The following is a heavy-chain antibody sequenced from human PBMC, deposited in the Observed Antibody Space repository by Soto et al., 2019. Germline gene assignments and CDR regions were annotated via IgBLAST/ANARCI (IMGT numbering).Heavy chain of an antibody. D-gene: IGHD6-13*01. Sequence: QVQLVQSGAEVKKPGSSVKVSCKASGGTFSSYAISWVRQAPGQGLEWMGGIIPIFGTANYAQKFQGRVTSTADEATSTDYMELSSLRAEDTAVYYCAGSEFYIAAELFDYWGQGTLVTVAS. CDR3: AGSEFYIAAELFDY. J-gene: IGHJ4*02. CDR2: IIPIFGTA. V-gene: IGHV1-69*01. CDR1: GGTFSSYA.